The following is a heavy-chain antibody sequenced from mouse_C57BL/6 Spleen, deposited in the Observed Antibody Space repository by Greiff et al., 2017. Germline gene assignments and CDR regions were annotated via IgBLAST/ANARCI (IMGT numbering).Heavy chain of an antibody. CDR1: GYTFTSYW. CDR2: IDPSDSYT. D-gene: IGHD2-2*01. J-gene: IGHJ2*01. Sequence: VQLQQPGAELVMPGASVKLSCKASGYTFTSYWMHWVKQRPGQGLEWIGEIDPSDSYTNYNQKFKGKSTLTVDKSSSTAYMQLSSLTSEDSAVYYCASYGYGPFDYWGQGTTLTVSS. V-gene: IGHV1-69*01. CDR3: ASYGYGPFDY.